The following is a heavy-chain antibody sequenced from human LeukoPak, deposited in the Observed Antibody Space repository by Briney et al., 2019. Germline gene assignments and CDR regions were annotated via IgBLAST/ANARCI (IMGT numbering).Heavy chain of an antibody. CDR2: IFYSGST. Sequence: SETLSLTCTVSGGSISTSNYYWGWIRQPPGKGLEWIGNIFYSGSTHYSPSLRSRVTISLDTSRNRFSLKLNSVTAEDTAVYYCAELGITMIGGVWGKGTSVTISS. CDR3: AELGITMIGGV. CDR1: GGSISTSNYY. D-gene: IGHD3-10*02. J-gene: IGHJ6*04. V-gene: IGHV4-39*07.